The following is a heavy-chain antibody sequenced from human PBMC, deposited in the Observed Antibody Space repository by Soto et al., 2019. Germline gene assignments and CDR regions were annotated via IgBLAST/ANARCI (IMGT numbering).Heavy chain of an antibody. CDR2: IIPIFGTA. V-gene: IGHV1-69*12. Sequence: QVQLVQSGAEVKKPGSSVKVSCKASGGTFSSYAISWVRQAPGQGLEWMGGIIPIFGTANYAQKFQGRVTITADESTGTAYMELSSLRSEDTAVYYCAGGGYYDSSGYYYVDWYFDLWGRGTLVTVSS. D-gene: IGHD3-22*01. CDR1: GGTFSSYA. J-gene: IGHJ2*01. CDR3: AGGGYYDSSGYYYVDWYFDL.